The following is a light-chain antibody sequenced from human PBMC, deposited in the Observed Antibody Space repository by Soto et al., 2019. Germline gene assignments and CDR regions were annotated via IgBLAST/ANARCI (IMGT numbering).Light chain of an antibody. V-gene: IGKV1-16*02. Sequence: QXPHSLSAFIGDTVTITCRASQDINIYLAWFQQMPGQAPXXLIYAASSLHTGVPSKFTGXGSGTDFTLTINSLQPEDFATYYCQQYSSYPHTFGGGTKVEIK. CDR1: QDINIY. CDR2: AAS. J-gene: IGKJ4*01. CDR3: QQYSSYPHT.